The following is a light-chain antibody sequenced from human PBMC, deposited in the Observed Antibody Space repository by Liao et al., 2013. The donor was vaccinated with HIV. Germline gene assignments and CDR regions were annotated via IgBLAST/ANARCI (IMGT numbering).Light chain of an antibody. CDR3: QVWDSLSDHIV. CDR2: QNS. Sequence: SYVLTQPPSVSVSPGQTASITCSGDKLGDKYACWYQQKPGQSPVLVIYQNSKRPSGILERFSGSNSGNTATLTISRVEAGDEADYYCQVWDSLSDHIVFGGGTKLTVL. J-gene: IGLJ2*01. V-gene: IGLV3-1*01. CDR1: KLGDKY.